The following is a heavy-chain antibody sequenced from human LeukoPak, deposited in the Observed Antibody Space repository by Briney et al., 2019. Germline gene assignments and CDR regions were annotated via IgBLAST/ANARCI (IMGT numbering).Heavy chain of an antibody. Sequence: GSSVKVSCKASGGTFSSYAISWVRLAPGQGLEWMGWISAYNGNTNYAQKLQGRVTMTTDTSTSTAYMELRSLRSDDTAVYYCARYQWLPTSFYYYGMDVWGQGTTVTVSS. V-gene: IGHV1-18*01. CDR2: ISAYNGNT. D-gene: IGHD6-19*01. CDR1: GGTFSSYA. CDR3: ARYQWLPTSFYYYGMDV. J-gene: IGHJ6*02.